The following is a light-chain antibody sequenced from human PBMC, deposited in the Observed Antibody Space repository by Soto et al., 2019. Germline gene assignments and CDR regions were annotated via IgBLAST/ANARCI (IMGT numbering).Light chain of an antibody. Sequence: DIVLTQSPATLSLSPGERATLTCRASQSVSSFLAWYQQKPGQAPRLLIYGASIRATGIPARFSGSGSGTDFTLTITSLQPEDFATYYCQQSYTTPRTFGQGTKVDIK. J-gene: IGKJ1*01. CDR1: QSVSSF. V-gene: IGKV3-11*01. CDR2: GAS. CDR3: QQSYTTPRT.